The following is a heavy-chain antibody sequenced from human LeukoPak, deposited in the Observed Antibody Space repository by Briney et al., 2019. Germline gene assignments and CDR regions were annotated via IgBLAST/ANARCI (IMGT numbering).Heavy chain of an antibody. CDR3: AKSRSYGLLEYSPYYGMDV. V-gene: IGHV3-9*01. CDR2: ISWNSGSI. J-gene: IGHJ6*02. D-gene: IGHD5-18*01. CDR1: GFTFSSYA. Sequence: QPGGSLRLSCAASGFTFSSYAMSWVRQAPGKGLEWVSGISWNSGSIDYADSVKGRFTISRDNAKNSLYLQMNSLRAEDTALYYCAKSRSYGLLEYSPYYGMDVWGQGTTVTVSS.